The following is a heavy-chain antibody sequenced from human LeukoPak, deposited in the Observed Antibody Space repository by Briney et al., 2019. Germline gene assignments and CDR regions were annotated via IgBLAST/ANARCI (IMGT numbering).Heavy chain of an antibody. CDR3: AREYSSGWDY. CDR2: IIPILGIA. D-gene: IGHD6-19*01. V-gene: IGHV1-69*04. CDR1: GGTFNSYA. J-gene: IGHJ4*02. Sequence: ASVKVSCKASGGTFNSYAISWVRQAPGQGLEWMGRIIPILGIANYAQKFQGRVTITADKSTSTAYMELSSLRSEDTAVYYCAREYSSGWDYWGQGTLVTVSS.